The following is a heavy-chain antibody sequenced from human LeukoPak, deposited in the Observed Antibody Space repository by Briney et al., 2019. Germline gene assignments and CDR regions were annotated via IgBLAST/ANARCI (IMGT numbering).Heavy chain of an antibody. CDR1: GGSISSSNYY. D-gene: IGHD1-26*01. V-gene: IGHV4-39*01. Sequence: KPSETLSLTCTVSGGSISSSNYYWGWIRQPPGKGLEWIGSIYYSGNTYYNPSLKSRVTISVDTSKNQFSLKLTSVTAADTAVYYFVHFKGGSFDFWGQGTMVTVSS. J-gene: IGHJ3*01. CDR3: VHFKGGSFDF. CDR2: IYYSGNT.